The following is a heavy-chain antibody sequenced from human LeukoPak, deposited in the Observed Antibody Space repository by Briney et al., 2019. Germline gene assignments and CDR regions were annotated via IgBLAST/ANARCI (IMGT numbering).Heavy chain of an antibody. CDR3: ARDRWASGYYDY. CDR2: IYSGGST. Sequence: GGSLRLSCAASGFTVSSNYMSWVRQAPGKGLEWVSVIYSGGSTYYADSVKGRLTISRDNSKNTLYLQMNSLRAEDTAVYYCARDRWASGYYDYWGQGTLVTVSS. D-gene: IGHD3-22*01. CDR1: GFTVSSNY. V-gene: IGHV3-53*01. J-gene: IGHJ4*02.